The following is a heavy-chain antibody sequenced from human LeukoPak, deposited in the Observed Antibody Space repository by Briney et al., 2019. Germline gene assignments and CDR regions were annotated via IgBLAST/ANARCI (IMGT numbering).Heavy chain of an antibody. CDR2: ISAYNGNT. Sequence: GASVKVSCKASGYTFTSYGISWVRQAPGQGREWMGWISAYNGNTNYAQKLQGRVTMTTDTSTSTAYMELRSLRSDDTAVYYCARVSYYDSSANLGSASVPMDVWGQGTTVSVSS. D-gene: IGHD3-22*01. CDR1: GYTFTSYG. J-gene: IGHJ6*02. V-gene: IGHV1-18*01. CDR3: ARVSYYDSSANLGSASVPMDV.